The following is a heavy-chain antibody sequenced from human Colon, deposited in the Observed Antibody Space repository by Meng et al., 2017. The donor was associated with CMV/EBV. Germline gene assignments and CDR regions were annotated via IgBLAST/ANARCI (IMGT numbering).Heavy chain of an antibody. J-gene: IGHJ4*02. CDR1: ESTFTPYS. CDR2: IDPKSGGT. Sequence: ESTFTPYSMHWGPLAPGQGLEWMGWIDPKSGGTQFAVKFQGWVTMSTNASISTVYMELTRLKSDDTAVYYCTRGTGYNYGTGYLDSWGQGTLVTVSS. CDR3: TRGTGYNYGTGYLDS. V-gene: IGHV1-2*04. D-gene: IGHD5-24*01.